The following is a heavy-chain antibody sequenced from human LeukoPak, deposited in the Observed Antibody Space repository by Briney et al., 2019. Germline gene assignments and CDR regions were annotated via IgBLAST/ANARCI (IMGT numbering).Heavy chain of an antibody. Sequence: SVKVSCKASGGTFTSYAISWVRQAPGQGLEWMGRIIPILGIANYAQKFQGRVTITADKSTSTAYMELSSLRSEDTAVYYCARGGYYYGSGSYYNAYYYGMDVWGQGTTVTVSS. CDR3: ARGGYYYGSGSYYNAYYYGMDV. CDR1: GGTFTSYA. V-gene: IGHV1-69*04. CDR2: IIPILGIA. J-gene: IGHJ6*02. D-gene: IGHD3-10*01.